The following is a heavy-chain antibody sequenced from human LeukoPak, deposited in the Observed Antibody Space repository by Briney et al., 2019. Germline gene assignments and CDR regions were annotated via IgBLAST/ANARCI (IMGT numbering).Heavy chain of an antibody. V-gene: IGHV3-23*01. CDR2: ISGSGGST. CDR1: GFTFSSYA. Sequence: GGSLRLSCAASGFTFSSYAMSWVRQAPGKGLEWVSAISGSGGSTYYADSVKGRFTISRDNSKNTLYLQMNSLKAEDTAVYYCAKDESGGTMIVVVTPPFDYWGQGTLVTVSS. D-gene: IGHD3-22*01. CDR3: AKDESGGTMIVVVTPPFDY. J-gene: IGHJ4*02.